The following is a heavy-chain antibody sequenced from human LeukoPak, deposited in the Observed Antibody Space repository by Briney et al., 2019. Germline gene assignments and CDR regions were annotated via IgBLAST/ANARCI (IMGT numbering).Heavy chain of an antibody. J-gene: IGHJ4*02. CDR2: INPNSGGT. V-gene: IGHV1-2*04. CDR1: GYTFTGYY. CDR3: ARVAGGIYGSGRYLDY. Sequence: ASVKVSCKASGYTFTGYYMHWVRQPPGQGLEWMGWINPNSGGTNYAQKFQGWVTMTRDTSISTAYMELSRLRSDDTAVYYCARVAGGIYGSGRYLDYWGQGTLVTVSS. D-gene: IGHD3-10*01.